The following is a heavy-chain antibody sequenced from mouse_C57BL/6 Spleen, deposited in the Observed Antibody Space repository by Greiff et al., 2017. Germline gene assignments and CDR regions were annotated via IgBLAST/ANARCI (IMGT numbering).Heavy chain of an antibody. V-gene: IGHV1-42*01. CDR3: ARGDYYYFDY. CDR2: INPSTGGT. CDR1: GYSFTGYY. J-gene: IGHJ2*01. Sequence: EVQLQQSGPELVKPGASVKISCKASGYSFTGYYMNWVKQSPEKSLEWIGEINPSTGGTTYNQKFKAKATLTVDKSSSTAYMQLKSLTSEDSAVYYCARGDYYYFDYWGQGTTLTVSS. D-gene: IGHD1-1*01.